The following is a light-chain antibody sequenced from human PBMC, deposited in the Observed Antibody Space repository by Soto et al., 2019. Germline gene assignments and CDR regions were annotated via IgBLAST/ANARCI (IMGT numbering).Light chain of an antibody. Sequence: DIVLTQSPGTLSLSPGERATFSCRASQSVSNNYLAWYQQKPGRTPRLLVSSVSTRATGIPDRFSGSGSGTDFTLTISRLEPEDFAVYYCQQYNNWPLTFGGGTKVEIK. V-gene: IGKV3-20*01. CDR2: SVS. CDR1: QSVSNNY. CDR3: QQYNNWPLT. J-gene: IGKJ4*01.